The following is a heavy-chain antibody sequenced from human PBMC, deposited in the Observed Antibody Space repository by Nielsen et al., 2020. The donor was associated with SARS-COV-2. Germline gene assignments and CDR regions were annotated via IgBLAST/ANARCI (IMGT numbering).Heavy chain of an antibody. D-gene: IGHD5-24*01. J-gene: IGHJ4*02. V-gene: IGHV4-31*03. CDR3: ARAAGWGWLQAIPPEFDY. CDR2: IYYSGST. CDR1: GGSIGIGRHY. Sequence: SETLSLTCTVSGGSIGIGRHYWGWIRQPPGKGLEWIGYIYYSGSTYYNPSLKSRVTISVDTSKNQFSLKLSSVTAADTAVYYCARAAGWGWLQAIPPEFDYWGQGTLVTVSS.